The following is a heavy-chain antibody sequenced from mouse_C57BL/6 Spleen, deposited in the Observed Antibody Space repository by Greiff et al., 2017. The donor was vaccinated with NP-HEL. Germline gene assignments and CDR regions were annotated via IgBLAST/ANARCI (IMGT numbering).Heavy chain of an antibody. Sequence: QVTLKVCGPELVKPGASVKLSCKASGYTFTSYDINWVKQRPGQGLEWIGWIYPRDGSTKYNEKFKGKATLTVDTSSSTAYMELHSLTSEDSAVYFCARGGGRDWFAYWGQGTLVTVSA. CDR2: IYPRDGST. V-gene: IGHV1-85*01. D-gene: IGHD3-3*01. J-gene: IGHJ3*01. CDR3: ARGGGRDWFAY. CDR1: GYTFTSYD.